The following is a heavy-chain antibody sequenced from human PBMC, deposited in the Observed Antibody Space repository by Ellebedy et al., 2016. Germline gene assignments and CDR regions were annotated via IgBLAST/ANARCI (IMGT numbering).Heavy chain of an antibody. CDR3: ARDPRGLRGSSTSCRTCRFGDI. CDR2: INPNSGGT. V-gene: IGHV1-2*02. Sequence: ASVKVSXKASGYTFTGYYMHWVRQAPGQGLEWMGWINPNSGGTNYAQKFQGRVTMTRDTSISTAYMELSRLRSDDTAVYYCARDPRGLRGSSTSCRTCRFGDIWGQGTMVTVSS. CDR1: GYTFTGYY. J-gene: IGHJ3*02. D-gene: IGHD2-2*01.